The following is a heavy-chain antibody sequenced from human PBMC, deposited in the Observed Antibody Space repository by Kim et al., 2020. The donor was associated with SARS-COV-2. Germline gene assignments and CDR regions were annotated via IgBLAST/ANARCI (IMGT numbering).Heavy chain of an antibody. D-gene: IGHD5-18*01. CDR2: ISSSSSYT. J-gene: IGHJ4*02. Sequence: GGSLRLSCAAPGFTFSDYYMSWIRQAPGKGLEWVSYISSSSSYTNYADSVKGRFTISRDNAKNSLYLQMNSLRAEDTAVYYCARGTGYSYGKYDYWGQGTLVTVSS. V-gene: IGHV3-11*06. CDR3: ARGTGYSYGKYDY. CDR1: GFTFSDYY.